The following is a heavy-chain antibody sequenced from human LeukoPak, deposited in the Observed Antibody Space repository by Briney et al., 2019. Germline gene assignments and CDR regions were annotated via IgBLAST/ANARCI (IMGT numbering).Heavy chain of an antibody. CDR2: ISGSGGST. J-gene: IGHJ4*02. CDR1: GFTFSSYA. V-gene: IGHV3-23*01. Sequence: GGFLRLSCAASGFTFSSYAMSWVRQAPGKGLEWVSAISGSGGSTYYADSVKGRFTISRDNSKNTLYLQMNSLRAEDTAEYYCAKGPVTRASHLIDYWGQGTLVTVSS. D-gene: IGHD4-17*01. CDR3: AKGPVTRASHLIDY.